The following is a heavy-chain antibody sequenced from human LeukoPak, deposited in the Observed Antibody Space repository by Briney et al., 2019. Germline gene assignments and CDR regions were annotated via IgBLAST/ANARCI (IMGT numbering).Heavy chain of an antibody. V-gene: IGHV3-30*18. CDR2: ISYDGSNK. CDR3: AKDREGAAAADY. Sequence: GGSRRLSCAASGFTFSSYGMHWVRQAPGKGLEWVAVISYDGSNKYYADSVKGRFTISRDNSKNTLYLQMNSLRAEDTAVYYCAKDREGAAAADYWGQGTLVTVSS. D-gene: IGHD6-13*01. J-gene: IGHJ4*02. CDR1: GFTFSSYG.